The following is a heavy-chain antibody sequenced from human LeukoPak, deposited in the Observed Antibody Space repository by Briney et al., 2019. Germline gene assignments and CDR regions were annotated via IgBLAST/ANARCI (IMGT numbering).Heavy chain of an antibody. V-gene: IGHV1-8*02. Sequence: ASVKVSCKASGYTFTSYDINWVRQATGQGLEWMGWMNPNSGNTGYAQKFQGRVTMTRDMSTSTVYMELSSLRSEDTAVYYCARGEGDSSSWYVGDYWGQGTLVTVSS. J-gene: IGHJ4*02. CDR2: MNPNSGNT. D-gene: IGHD6-13*01. CDR1: GYTFTSYD. CDR3: ARGEGDSSSWYVGDY.